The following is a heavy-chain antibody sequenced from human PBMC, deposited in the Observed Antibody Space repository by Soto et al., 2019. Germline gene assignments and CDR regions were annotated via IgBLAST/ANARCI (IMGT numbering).Heavy chain of an antibody. CDR2: IDHSGRT. J-gene: IGHJ5*02. CDR3: ARVPDR. CDR1: GGSFSCYY. D-gene: IGHD2-2*01. Sequence: SETLSLTCAVYGGSFSCYYWTWIRQPPGTGLGGVGEIDHSGRTNXVPSLKSRVXISVETSKNQFXLKLTXVTAADTAVYYCARVPDRWGQGTLVTVSS. V-gene: IGHV4-34*01.